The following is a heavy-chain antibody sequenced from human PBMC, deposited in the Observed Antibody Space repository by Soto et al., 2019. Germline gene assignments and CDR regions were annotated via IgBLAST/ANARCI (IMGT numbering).Heavy chain of an antibody. CDR3: ARDADYGGSRGGMDV. CDR1: GGSVNNANYF. V-gene: IGHV4-31*03. CDR2: IYYSGST. Sequence: QVRLEESGPGLVKPSETLSLICSVSGGSVNNANYFWNWIRHHPENGLEWIGYIYYSGSTRYNPSFKPRATLSIDTSKNQFSLRLNSVPVADTAVYFCARDADYGGSRGGMDVWGRGTTVTVSS. J-gene: IGHJ6*02. D-gene: IGHD4-17*01.